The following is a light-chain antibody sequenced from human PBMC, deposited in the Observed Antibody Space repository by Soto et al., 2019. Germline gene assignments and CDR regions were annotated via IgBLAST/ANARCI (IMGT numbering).Light chain of an antibody. V-gene: IGLV1-44*01. CDR1: RSNIDMNS. CDR3: ASWDDSLNGVV. J-gene: IGLJ2*01. CDR2: ANS. Sequence: QSVPTQPPSVSGTPGQRVTITCSGSRSNIDMNSVNWYGQVPGTAPRLLIYANSHRPSGVPDRFSGSKSDASASLAISGLQSEDEADYYCASWDDSLNGVVFGGGTKLTVL.